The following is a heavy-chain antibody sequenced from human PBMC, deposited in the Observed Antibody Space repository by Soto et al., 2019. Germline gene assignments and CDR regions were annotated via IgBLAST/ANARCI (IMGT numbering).Heavy chain of an antibody. CDR1: GGSFSGYY. V-gene: IGHV4-34*01. D-gene: IGHD3-16*01. CDR2: INHSGST. CDR3: ARGLGAFDY. Sequence: QVQLQQWGAGLLKPSETLSLXCAVYGGSFSGYYWSWIRQPPGKGLEWIGEINHSGSTNYNPSLKSRVTISVDTSKNQFSLKLSSVTAADTAVYYCARGLGAFDYWGQGTLVTVSS. J-gene: IGHJ4*02.